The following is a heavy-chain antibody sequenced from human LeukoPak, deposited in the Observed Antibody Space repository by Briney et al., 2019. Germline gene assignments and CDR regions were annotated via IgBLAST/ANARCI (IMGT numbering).Heavy chain of an antibody. Sequence: GESLKISCKGSGYIFSNYWIGWVRQMPGEGLEWMGWINPNSGDTSYALDFQGRVTMTRDTSISTAYMELSRLTSDDTAVYYCARGGGQLLSGDAFDIWGQGTMVRVSS. CDR3: ARGGGQLLSGDAFDI. CDR2: INPNSGDT. D-gene: IGHD2-2*01. CDR1: GYIFSNYW. J-gene: IGHJ3*02. V-gene: IGHV1-2*02.